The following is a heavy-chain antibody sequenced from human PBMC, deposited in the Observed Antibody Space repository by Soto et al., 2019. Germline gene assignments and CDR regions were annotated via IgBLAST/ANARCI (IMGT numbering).Heavy chain of an antibody. D-gene: IGHD2-15*01. Sequence: GGSLRLSCAASGFTFSSYAMSWVRQAPGKGLEWVSAISGSGGSTYYADSVKGRFTISRDNSKNTLYLQMNSLRAEDTAVYYCAKLLRGYRCGGGSCYSGTFDYWGQGTLVTVSS. CDR1: GFTFSSYA. CDR3: AKLLRGYRCGGGSCYSGTFDY. CDR2: ISGSGGST. J-gene: IGHJ4*02. V-gene: IGHV3-23*01.